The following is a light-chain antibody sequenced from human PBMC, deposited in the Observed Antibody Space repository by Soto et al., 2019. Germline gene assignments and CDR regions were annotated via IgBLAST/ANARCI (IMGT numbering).Light chain of an antibody. Sequence: DIVMTQSPDSLAVSLGERATINCKSSQSVLSSSNNKNYLTWYQQKLGQPPQLLIYWASTRESGVPDRFSGSGSGGDCTLTISSLQAGEVAVYYCQQYYSTPWTFGQGTKVEIK. CDR2: WAS. V-gene: IGKV4-1*01. CDR3: QQYYSTPWT. J-gene: IGKJ1*01. CDR1: QSVLSSSNNKNY.